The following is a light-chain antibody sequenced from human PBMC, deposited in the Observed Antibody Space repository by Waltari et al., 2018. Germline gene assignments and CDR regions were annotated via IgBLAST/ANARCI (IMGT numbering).Light chain of an antibody. CDR3: QQRDSWPLT. CDR2: DVS. V-gene: IGKV3-11*01. Sequence: ELVLTQSPATLSVSPGESAALSCKASQNVGSQLGWYQQRPGQAPRLLIDDVSNRASGVPARFSGSGSGTDFTLTISSLEPEDVAVYYCQQRDSWPLTFGGGTKVEIK. J-gene: IGKJ4*01. CDR1: QNVGSQ.